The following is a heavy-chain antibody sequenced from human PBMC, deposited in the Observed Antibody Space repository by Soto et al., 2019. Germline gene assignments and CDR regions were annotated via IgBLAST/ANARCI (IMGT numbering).Heavy chain of an antibody. D-gene: IGHD2-15*01. CDR2: IIPVFGTP. Sequence: SVKVSSKASGGDFRNYAISWVRQARGQGLEWMGGIIPVFGTPNYAQKFQGRVTIIADESTTTAHMELSSLRSEDTAIYYCARGGGVKLAVTHYYGMDVWGPGTTVTVS. V-gene: IGHV1-69*13. CDR3: ARGGGVKLAVTHYYGMDV. J-gene: IGHJ6*02. CDR1: GGDFRNYA.